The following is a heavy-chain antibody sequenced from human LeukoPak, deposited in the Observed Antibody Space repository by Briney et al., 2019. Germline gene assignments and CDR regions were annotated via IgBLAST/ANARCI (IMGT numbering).Heavy chain of an antibody. CDR2: IYPGDSDT. J-gene: IGHJ5*02. CDR1: GYSFTTYW. D-gene: IGHD3-10*01. V-gene: IGHV5-51*01. CDR3: ARRGGLYGLGSYRFDP. Sequence: GESLKISCKGSGYSFTTYWIGWVRQMPGKGLEWMGIIYPGDSDTRYSPSFQGQVTISADKSISTAYLQWSSLKASDTAMYYCARRGGLYGLGSYRFDPWGQGTLVTVSS.